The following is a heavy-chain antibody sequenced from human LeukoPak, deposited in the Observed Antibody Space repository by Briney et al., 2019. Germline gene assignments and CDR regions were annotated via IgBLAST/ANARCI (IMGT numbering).Heavy chain of an antibody. CDR2: ISYDGSNK. CDR1: GFTFSSYG. CDR3: AKDLKGYCSGGSCGPFDY. D-gene: IGHD2-15*01. Sequence: GGSLRLSCAASGFTFSSYGMHSVRQAPGKGLEWVALISYDGSNKYYADSVKGRFTIPRDNSKKTLYLQMNSLRAEDRAVYYCAKDLKGYCSGGSCGPFDYWGQETLVTVSS. V-gene: IGHV3-30*18. J-gene: IGHJ4*02.